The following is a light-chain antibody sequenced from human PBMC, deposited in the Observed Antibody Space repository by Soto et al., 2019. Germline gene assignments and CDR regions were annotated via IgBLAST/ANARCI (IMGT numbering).Light chain of an antibody. CDR3: QQYGSPWT. V-gene: IGKV3-20*01. CDR2: GAS. Sequence: EIVLKQSPGTLSLSQGEIATLSCMASQSVSSSYLAWYQQKPGQAPRLLIYGASSRATGIPDRFSGSGSGTDFTLTISRLETEDFAVYYCQQYGSPWTFGQGTKVDIK. J-gene: IGKJ1*01. CDR1: QSVSSSY.